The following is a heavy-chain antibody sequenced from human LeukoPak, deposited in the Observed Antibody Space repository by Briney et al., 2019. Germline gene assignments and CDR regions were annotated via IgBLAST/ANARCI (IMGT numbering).Heavy chain of an antibody. CDR1: GFTFSSYS. CDR3: ARVRSTPHGYMDV. Sequence: KPGGSLRLSCAASGFTFSSYSMNWVRQAPGKGLEWVSSISSSSSYIYYADSVKGRFTISRDNAKNSLYLQMDSLRAEDTAVYYCARVRSTPHGYMDVWGKGTTVTVSS. D-gene: IGHD3-3*01. CDR2: ISSSSSYI. V-gene: IGHV3-21*01. J-gene: IGHJ6*03.